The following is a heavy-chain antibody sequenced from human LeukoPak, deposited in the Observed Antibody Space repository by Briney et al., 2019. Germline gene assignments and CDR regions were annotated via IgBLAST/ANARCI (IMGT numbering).Heavy chain of an antibody. CDR2: ISGSGGST. J-gene: IGHJ4*02. CDR3: AKDGRIAGNYFDY. Sequence: TGGSLRLSCAASGFTFSSYAMSWVRQAPGKGLEWVSAISGSGGSTYYADSVKGRFTISRDNSKNTLYLQMNSLRAEDTAVYYCAKDGRIAGNYFDYWGQGTLVTVSS. V-gene: IGHV3-23*01. CDR1: GFTFSSYA. D-gene: IGHD6-13*01.